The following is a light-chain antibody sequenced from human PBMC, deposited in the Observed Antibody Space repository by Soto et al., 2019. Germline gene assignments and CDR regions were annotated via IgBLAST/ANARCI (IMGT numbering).Light chain of an antibody. CDR2: EVS. Sequence: QPASVSGSPGQSITISCTGTSSDVGAFNYVSWYQQLPGKAPKLMIYEVSNRPSGVSDRFSGSKSGNTASLTISGLQAQDEADYYCCSYTRSSTYVFGTGTKVTVL. CDR1: SSDVGAFNY. CDR3: CSYTRSSTYV. J-gene: IGLJ1*01. V-gene: IGLV2-14*01.